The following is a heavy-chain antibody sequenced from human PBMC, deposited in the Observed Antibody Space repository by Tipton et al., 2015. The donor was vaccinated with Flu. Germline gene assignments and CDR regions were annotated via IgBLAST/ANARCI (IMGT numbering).Heavy chain of an antibody. Sequence: SLRLSCAASGFTFRNHWMSWVRQAPGKGLEWEANIKQDGTEKNYVDSVKGRFTISRDNARNSVYLQMNSLRAEDTAVYYCTRALDYWGQGTPVTVSS. J-gene: IGHJ4*02. V-gene: IGHV3-7*01. CDR3: TRALDY. CDR1: GFTFRNHW. CDR2: IKQDGTEK.